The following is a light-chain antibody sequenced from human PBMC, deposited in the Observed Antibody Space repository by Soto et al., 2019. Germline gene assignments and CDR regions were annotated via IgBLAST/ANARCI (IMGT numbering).Light chain of an antibody. J-gene: IGKJ1*01. CDR1: QSITSY. Sequence: DIQMTQSPSSLSASVGERVTITCRASQSITSYLNWYQQKPGKVPKLLIYGASSLQSGVPSRFSGSGSGTDFTLTISSLQPDDFATYYCQQSYITPWTYGQGTKVDIK. V-gene: IGKV1-39*01. CDR3: QQSYITPWT. CDR2: GAS.